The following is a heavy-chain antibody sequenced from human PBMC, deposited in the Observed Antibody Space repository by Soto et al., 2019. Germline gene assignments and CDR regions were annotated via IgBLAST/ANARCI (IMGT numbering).Heavy chain of an antibody. J-gene: IGHJ4*02. CDR3: AKDRFYYGSGSYPVFDY. Sequence: QVQLVESGGGVVQPGRSLRLSCAASGFTFSSYGMHWVRQAPGKGLEWVAVIAYDGSNKYYADSVKGRFTISRDNSKNTLYLQMNSLRPEDTAVYYCAKDRFYYGSGSYPVFDYWGQGTLVTVSS. CDR1: GFTFSSYG. CDR2: IAYDGSNK. D-gene: IGHD3-10*01. V-gene: IGHV3-30*18.